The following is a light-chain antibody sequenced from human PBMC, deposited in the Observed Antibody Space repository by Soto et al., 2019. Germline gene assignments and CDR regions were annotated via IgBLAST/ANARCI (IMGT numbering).Light chain of an antibody. CDR1: QDISDF. V-gene: IGKV1-33*01. CDR3: QQYDYVPYT. CDR2: EAS. J-gene: IGKJ2*01. Sequence: DIQMTQSPSSLSAAVGDRVTITCQASQDISDFLNWYHHKPGKAPTLLSYEASNLELCVPSRFSVRGSGRHFALTLTSVQPEDFGTYYCQQYDYVPYTFGQGTKVQIK.